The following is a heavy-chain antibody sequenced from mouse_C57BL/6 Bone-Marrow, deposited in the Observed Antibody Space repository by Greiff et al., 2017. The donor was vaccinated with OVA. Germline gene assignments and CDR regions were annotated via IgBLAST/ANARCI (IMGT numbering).Heavy chain of an antibody. CDR3: ARSGDGYWLDY. Sequence: VQRVESGDELARPGASVKLSCKASGYTFTSYGISWVKQRTGQGLEWIGEIYPRSGNTYYNEKFKGKATLTADKSSSTAYMELRSLTSEDSAVYFCARSGDGYWLDYWGQGTTLTVSS. CDR2: IYPRSGNT. CDR1: GYTFTSYG. D-gene: IGHD2-3*01. J-gene: IGHJ2*01. V-gene: IGHV1-81*01.